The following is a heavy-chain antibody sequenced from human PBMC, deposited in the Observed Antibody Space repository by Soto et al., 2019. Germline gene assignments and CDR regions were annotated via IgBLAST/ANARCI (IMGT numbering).Heavy chain of an antibody. CDR2: ISGSGGST. CDR1: GFTFSSYA. Sequence: GGSLRLSCAASGFTFSSYAMSWVRQAPGKGLEWVSAISGSGGSTYYADSVKGRFTISRDNSKNTLYLQMNSLRAEDTAVYYCAKDRELRDAFGEFDYWGQGTLVTVSS. CDR3: AKDRELRDAFGEFDY. J-gene: IGHJ4*02. V-gene: IGHV3-23*01. D-gene: IGHD1-7*01.